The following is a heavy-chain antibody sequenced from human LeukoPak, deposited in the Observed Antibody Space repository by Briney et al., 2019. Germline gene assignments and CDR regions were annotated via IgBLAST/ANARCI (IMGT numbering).Heavy chain of an antibody. CDR1: GGTFSSYA. V-gene: IGHV1-69*13. CDR2: IIPIFGTA. D-gene: IGHD3-10*01. J-gene: IGHJ4*02. Sequence: SVRVSCKASGGTFSSYAISWVRQAPGQGLEWMGGIIPIFGTANYAQKFQGRVTITADESTSTAYMELSSLRSEDTAVYYCARDPPGYYGSGRHWGQGTLVTVSS. CDR3: ARDPPGYYGSGRH.